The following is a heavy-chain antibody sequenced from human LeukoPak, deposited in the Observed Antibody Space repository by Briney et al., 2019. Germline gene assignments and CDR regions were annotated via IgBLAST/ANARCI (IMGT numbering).Heavy chain of an antibody. Sequence: ASVKVSCKASGYTFTGHNIHWVRQAPGRGLEWMGRINPQTGGTSFAQKFQDRVTMTRDTSISTAYMDLNSLTSDDTAVYYCARANYHGSGSYCDYWGQGTLVTVSS. CDR1: GYTFTGHN. CDR2: INPQTGGT. J-gene: IGHJ4*02. D-gene: IGHD3-10*01. V-gene: IGHV1-2*06. CDR3: ARANYHGSGSYCDY.